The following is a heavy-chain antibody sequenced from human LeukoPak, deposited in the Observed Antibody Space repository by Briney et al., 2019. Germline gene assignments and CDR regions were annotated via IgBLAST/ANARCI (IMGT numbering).Heavy chain of an antibody. CDR1: GGTFSSYV. Sequence: SVKVSCKASGGTFSSYVISWVRQAPGQGLEWMGGIIPIFGTANYAQKFQGRVTITTDESTSTAYMELSSLRSEDTAVYYCARTSLVPPDYYDSSGSGSEHWGQGTLVTVSS. CDR3: ARTSLVPPDYYDSSGSGSEH. CDR2: IIPIFGTA. J-gene: IGHJ4*02. V-gene: IGHV1-69*05. D-gene: IGHD3-22*01.